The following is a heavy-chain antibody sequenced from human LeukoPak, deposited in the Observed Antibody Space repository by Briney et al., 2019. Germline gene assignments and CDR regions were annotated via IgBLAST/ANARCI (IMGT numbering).Heavy chain of an antibody. CDR3: ARGIVVVTAIPYGMDV. CDR1: GFTFSSYG. CDR2: ICYDGSNK. J-gene: IGHJ6*02. D-gene: IGHD2-21*02. V-gene: IGHV3-33*01. Sequence: PGRSLRLSCAASGFTFSSYGMHWVRQAPGKGLEWVAVICYDGSNKYYADSVKGRFTISRDNSKNTLYLQMNSPRAEDTAVYYCARGIVVVTAIPYGMDVWGQGTTVTVSS.